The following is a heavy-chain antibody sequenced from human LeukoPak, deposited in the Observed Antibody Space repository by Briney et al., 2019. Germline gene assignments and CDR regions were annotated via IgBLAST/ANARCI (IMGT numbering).Heavy chain of an antibody. CDR2: ISAYNGDR. CDR3: ARDHREDYYDSSGYYHIDY. D-gene: IGHD3-22*01. CDR1: GYTFTDFG. J-gene: IGHJ4*02. V-gene: IGHV1-18*01. Sequence: ASVKVSCKASGYTFTDFGISWVRQAPGQGLEWMGWISAYNGDRKYAEKFQGRVTMTTDTSTSTAYMELRSLRSDDTAVYYCARDHREDYYDSSGYYHIDYWGQGTLVTVSS.